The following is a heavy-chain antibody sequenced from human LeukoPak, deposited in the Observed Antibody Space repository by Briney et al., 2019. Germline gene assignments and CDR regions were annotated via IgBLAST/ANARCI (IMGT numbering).Heavy chain of an antibody. D-gene: IGHD3-22*01. CDR1: GYTLTELS. Sequence: ASVKVSCTVSGYTLTELSMHWVRQAPGKGLEWMGGFDPEDGETIYAQKFQGRVTMTEDTSTDTAYMELSSLRSEDTAVYYCATDPHYYDSSVLDYWGQGTLVTVSS. CDR3: ATDPHYYDSSVLDY. CDR2: FDPEDGET. V-gene: IGHV1-24*01. J-gene: IGHJ4*02.